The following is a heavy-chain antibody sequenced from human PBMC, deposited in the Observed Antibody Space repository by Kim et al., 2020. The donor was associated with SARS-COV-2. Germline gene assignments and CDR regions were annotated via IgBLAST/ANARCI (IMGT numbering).Heavy chain of an antibody. CDR1: GFTVSSNY. J-gene: IGHJ5*02. V-gene: IGHV3-66*01. Sequence: GGSLRLSCAASGFTVSSNYMSWVRQAPGKGLEWVSVIYSGGSTYYADSVKGRFTISRDNSKNTLYLQMNSLRAEDTAVYYCARGDSGSSWFITGITQYNWFDPWGQGTLVTVSS. CDR2: IYSGGST. D-gene: IGHD6-13*01. CDR3: ARGDSGSSWFITGITQYNWFDP.